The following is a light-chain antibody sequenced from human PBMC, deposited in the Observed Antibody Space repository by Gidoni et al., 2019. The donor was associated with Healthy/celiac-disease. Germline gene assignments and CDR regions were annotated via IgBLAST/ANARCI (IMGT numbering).Light chain of an antibody. CDR3: QQYGSSPQT. CDR1: QSVSSSY. V-gene: IGKV3-20*01. CDR2: GAS. Sequence: EIVLTHSPGTLSLSPGERATLSCRASQSVSSSYLAWYQPKPGQAPRLLIYGASSRATGIPDRFSGSGSGTDFTLTISRLEPEDFAVYYCQQYGSSPQTFGQGTKVEIK. J-gene: IGKJ1*01.